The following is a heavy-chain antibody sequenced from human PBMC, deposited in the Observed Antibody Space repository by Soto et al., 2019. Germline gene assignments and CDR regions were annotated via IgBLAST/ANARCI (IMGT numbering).Heavy chain of an antibody. CDR2: IIPIFGTA. CDR3: ARLGSSSYYYYYGMDV. J-gene: IGHJ6*02. D-gene: IGHD6-13*01. V-gene: IGHV1-69*06. Sequence: QVQLVQSGAEVKKPGSSVKVSCKASGGTFSSYAISWVRQAPGQGLEWMGGIIPIFGTANYAQKFQGGVTITADKSTSTADMELSSLRSEDTAVYYCARLGSSSYYYYYGMDVWGQGTTVTVSS. CDR1: GGTFSSYA.